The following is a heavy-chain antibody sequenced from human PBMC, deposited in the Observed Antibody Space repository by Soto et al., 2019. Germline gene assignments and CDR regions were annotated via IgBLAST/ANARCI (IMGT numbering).Heavy chain of an antibody. Sequence: PSETLSLTCTVSGGSTSSYYWSCIRQPPGKGLEWIGYMYYSGISNYNPSLKSRVTILLDTPKNQFSLKLSSVTAADSAVYYCARGASGYYPLAWFDPWGQGTLVTVSS. CDR2: MYYSGIS. D-gene: IGHD3-3*01. V-gene: IGHV4-59*01. CDR3: ARGASGYYPLAWFDP. CDR1: GGSTSSYY. J-gene: IGHJ5*02.